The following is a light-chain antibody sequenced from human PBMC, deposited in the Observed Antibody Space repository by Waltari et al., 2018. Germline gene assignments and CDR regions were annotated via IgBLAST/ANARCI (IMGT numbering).Light chain of an antibody. Sequence: QSALTQPASVSGSPGQSITISCTGTSSDVGGYNYVSWYQQHPGKAPKPMIYDVSNRPSGVSNRFSDSKSGNTASLTISGLQAEDEADYYCSSYTSSSTLVVFGGGTKLTVL. J-gene: IGLJ2*01. CDR2: DVS. CDR1: SSDVGGYNY. CDR3: SSYTSSSTLVV. V-gene: IGLV2-14*03.